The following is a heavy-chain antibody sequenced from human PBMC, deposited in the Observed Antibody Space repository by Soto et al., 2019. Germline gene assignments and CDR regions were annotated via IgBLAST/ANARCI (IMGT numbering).Heavy chain of an antibody. Sequence: LRLSCAASGFSFSNYGMRWVRQAPGKGLEWVAVISYDGSSKYHADSVKGRFTISRDNSKNTLHLQMNSLRAEDTAVYYCSKDRRSGRVVLDSGGQGTPVTVSS. CDR1: GFSFSNYG. CDR2: ISYDGSSK. CDR3: SKDRRSGRVVLDS. J-gene: IGHJ4*02. D-gene: IGHD2-8*01. V-gene: IGHV3-30*18.